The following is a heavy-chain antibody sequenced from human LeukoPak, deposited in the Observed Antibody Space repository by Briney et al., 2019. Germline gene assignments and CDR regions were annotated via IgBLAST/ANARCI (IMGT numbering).Heavy chain of an antibody. V-gene: IGHV1-69*06. D-gene: IGHD2-2*01. CDR3: ATALILGYCSSTSCKEVADAFDI. CDR1: GGTFSSYA. Sequence: SVKVSCKASGGTFSSYAISWARQAPGQGLEWMGGIIPIFGTANYAQKFQGRVTITADKSTSTAYVELSSLRSEDTAVYYCATALILGYCSSTSCKEVADAFDIWGQGTMVTVSS. CDR2: IIPIFGTA. J-gene: IGHJ3*02.